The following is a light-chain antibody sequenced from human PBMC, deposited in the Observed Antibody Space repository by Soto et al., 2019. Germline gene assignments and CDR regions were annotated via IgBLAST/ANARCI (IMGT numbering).Light chain of an antibody. J-gene: IGLJ1*01. CDR2: EVS. CDR3: SSYTNTSTLV. V-gene: IGLV2-14*03. CDR1: ASDLGAYKY. Sequence: QSALTQPASVSGSPGPSITISCTGTASDLGAYKYVSWYQQHPDKAPKLILYEVSRRPSGVSNRFSGSKSGNTASLTISGLLAEDEADYSCSSYTNTSTLVFGTGTKVTVL.